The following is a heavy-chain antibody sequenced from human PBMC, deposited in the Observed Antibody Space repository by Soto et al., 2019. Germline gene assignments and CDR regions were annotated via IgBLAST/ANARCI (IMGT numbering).Heavy chain of an antibody. V-gene: IGHV1-18*01. D-gene: IGHD5-12*01. J-gene: IGHJ4*02. CDR1: GYTFTSYG. CDR2: ISAYNGNT. Sequence: QVQLVQSGAEVKKPGASVKVSCKASGYTFTSYGISWVRQAPGQGLEWMGWISAYNGNTNYAQKLQGRVTMTTDTSTSTAYMELRRLRSDDTAVYYCARDEDKIVATITPLDYWGQGTLVTVSS. CDR3: ARDEDKIVATITPLDY.